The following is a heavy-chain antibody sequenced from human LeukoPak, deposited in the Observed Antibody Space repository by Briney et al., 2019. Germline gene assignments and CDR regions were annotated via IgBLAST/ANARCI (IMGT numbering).Heavy chain of an antibody. V-gene: IGHV1-18*01. Sequence: ASVKVSCKASGYTFTSYGTSWVRQAPGQGLEWMGWISAYSGNTNYAQKLQGRVTMTTDTSTSTAYMELRSLRSDDTAVYYCARVPGLAVAGPYYYYGMDVWGQGTTVTVSS. CDR2: ISAYSGNT. CDR1: GYTFTSYG. J-gene: IGHJ6*02. D-gene: IGHD6-19*01. CDR3: ARVPGLAVAGPYYYYGMDV.